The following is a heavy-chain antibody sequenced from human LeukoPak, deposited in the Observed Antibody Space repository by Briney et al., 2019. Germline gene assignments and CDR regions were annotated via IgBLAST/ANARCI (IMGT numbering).Heavy chain of an antibody. J-gene: IGHJ4*02. V-gene: IGHV1-18*01. CDR3: ARADPGSSCGY. CDR1: GYTFTSYD. CDR2: ISAYNGNT. D-gene: IGHD6-13*01. Sequence: EASVKVSCKASGYTFTSYDISWVRQAPGQGLEWMGWISAYNGNTNYAQKLQGRVTMTRDTSTSTVYMELSSLRSEDTAVYYCARADPGSSCGYWGQGTLVTVSS.